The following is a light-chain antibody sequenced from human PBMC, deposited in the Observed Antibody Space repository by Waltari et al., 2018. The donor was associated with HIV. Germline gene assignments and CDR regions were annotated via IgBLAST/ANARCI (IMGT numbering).Light chain of an antibody. Sequence: QSVLTQPPSASGTLGPRVTISCPGSNSNARSKYVYWYQQVPGPAPRQLTDRNDRGRSGVPERFSASKAGAAASLSISGLRSEDEADYYCVAWDDSLSGFAFGTGTKVTVL. CDR3: VAWDDSLSGFA. J-gene: IGLJ1*01. V-gene: IGLV1-47*01. CDR1: NSNARSKY. CDR2: RND.